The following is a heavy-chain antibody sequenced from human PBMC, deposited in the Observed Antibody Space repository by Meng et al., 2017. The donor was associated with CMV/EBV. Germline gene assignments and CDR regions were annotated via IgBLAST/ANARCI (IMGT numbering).Heavy chain of an antibody. CDR3: ARGGKGV. Sequence: GESLKISCAASGFTFSSYSMNWVRQAPGKGLEWVSSISSSSSYIYYADSVKGRFTISRDNAKNSLYLQMISLRAEDTAVYYCARGGKGVWGQGTTVTVSS. CDR2: ISSSSSYI. V-gene: IGHV3-21*01. J-gene: IGHJ6*02. CDR1: GFTFSSYS.